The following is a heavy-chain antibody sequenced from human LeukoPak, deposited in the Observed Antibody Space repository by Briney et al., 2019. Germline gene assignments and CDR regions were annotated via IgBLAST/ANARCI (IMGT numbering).Heavy chain of an antibody. CDR3: AMNSGSIDFDY. CDR2: IYPGDSDT. D-gene: IGHD5-12*01. V-gene: IGHV5-51*01. Sequence: GESLKISCKGSGYNFNAYWIAWVRQMPGKGLEWMGIIYPGDSDTRYSPSFQGQVTISADKSISTAYLQWSSLKASDTAMYYCAMNSGSIDFDYWGQGTLVTVSS. J-gene: IGHJ4*02. CDR1: GYNFNAYW.